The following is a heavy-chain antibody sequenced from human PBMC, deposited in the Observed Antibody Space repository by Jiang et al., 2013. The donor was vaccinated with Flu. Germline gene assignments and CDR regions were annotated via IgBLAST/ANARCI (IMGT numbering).Heavy chain of an antibody. J-gene: IGHJ6*02. CDR2: IIPIFGTA. Sequence: SSVKVSCKASGGTFSSYAISWVRQAPGQGLEWMGGIIPIFGTANYAQKFQGRVTITADESTSTAYMELSSLRSEDTAVYYCAGGLYSSSWPHLYYYGMDVWGQGTTVTVSS. V-gene: IGHV1-69*01. D-gene: IGHD6-13*01. CDR3: AGGLYSSSWPHLYYYGMDV. CDR1: GGTFSSYA.